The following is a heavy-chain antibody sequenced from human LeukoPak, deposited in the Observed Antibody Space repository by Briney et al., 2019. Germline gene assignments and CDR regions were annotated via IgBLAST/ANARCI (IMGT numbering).Heavy chain of an antibody. CDR2: ISYDGSNK. CDR3: AKDPYYYDSSGYYPVDY. Sequence: PGGSLRLSCAASGFTFSSYAMHWVRQAPGKGLEWVAVISYDGSNKYYADSVKGRFTISRDNSKNTLYLQMNSLRAEDTAVYYCAKDPYYYDSSGYYPVDYWGQGTLVTVSS. CDR1: GFTFSSYA. D-gene: IGHD3-22*01. V-gene: IGHV3-30-3*01. J-gene: IGHJ4*02.